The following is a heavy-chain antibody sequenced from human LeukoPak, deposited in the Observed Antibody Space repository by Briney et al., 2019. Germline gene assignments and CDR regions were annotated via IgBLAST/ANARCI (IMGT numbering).Heavy chain of an antibody. Sequence: KSGGSLRLSCAASGFTFSSYSMNWVRQAPGKGLEWVSSISSTSTYIYYADSVKGRFTISRDNAKNTLYLQMNSLRAEDTAVYYCARRGAVAGTFDYWGQGTLVTVSS. CDR1: GFTFSSYS. J-gene: IGHJ4*02. CDR3: ARRGAVAGTFDY. V-gene: IGHV3-21*01. CDR2: ISSTSTYI. D-gene: IGHD6-19*01.